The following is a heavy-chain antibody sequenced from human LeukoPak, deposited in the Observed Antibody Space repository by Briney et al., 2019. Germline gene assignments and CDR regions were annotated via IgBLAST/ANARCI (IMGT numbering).Heavy chain of an antibody. V-gene: IGHV3-23*01. CDR3: AKDRRVYYYGMDV. CDR2: ISDSGGST. Sequence: GGSLRLSCAVSGITLRNYGMSWVRQAPGKGLEWVAGISDSGGSTNYADSVKGRFTISRDNSKNTLYLQMNSLRAEDTAVYYCAKDRRVYYYGMDVWGQGTTVTVSS. CDR1: GITLRNYG. J-gene: IGHJ6*02.